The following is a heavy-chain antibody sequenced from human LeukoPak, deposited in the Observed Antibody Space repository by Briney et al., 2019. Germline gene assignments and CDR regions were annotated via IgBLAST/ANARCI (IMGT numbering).Heavy chain of an antibody. CDR1: GYTFTTYG. D-gene: IGHD3-22*01. Sequence: ASVKVSCKASGYTFTTYGISWVRQAPGQGLEWMGWISGYNGNTNYAQKFQGRVTMTTDTSTTTAYMDVRSLRSDDTAVYYCARDGYDSSEGAFDIWGQGTMVTVSS. CDR2: ISGYNGNT. CDR3: ARDGYDSSEGAFDI. V-gene: IGHV1-18*01. J-gene: IGHJ3*02.